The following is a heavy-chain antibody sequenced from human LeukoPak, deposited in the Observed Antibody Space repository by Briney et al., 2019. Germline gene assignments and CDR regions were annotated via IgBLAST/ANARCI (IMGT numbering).Heavy chain of an antibody. CDR3: AKDGSPYSSSSVPDY. D-gene: IGHD6-6*01. Sequence: GGSLRLSCAASGFTFSSYAMNWVRQAPGKGLEWVAFISYDGSNKYYADSVKGRFTISRDNAKNSLYLQMNSLRAEDTAVYYCAKDGSPYSSSSVPDYWGQGTLVTVSS. V-gene: IGHV3-30-3*01. CDR2: ISYDGSNK. J-gene: IGHJ4*02. CDR1: GFTFSSYA.